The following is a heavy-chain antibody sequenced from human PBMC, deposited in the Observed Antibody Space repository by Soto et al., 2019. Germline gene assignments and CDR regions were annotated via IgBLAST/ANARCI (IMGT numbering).Heavy chain of an antibody. D-gene: IGHD6-13*01. J-gene: IGHJ4*02. V-gene: IGHV4-30-2*01. CDR1: GGSISSGGYS. CDR2: IYHSGST. Sequence: QLQLQESGSGLVKPSQTLSLTCAVSGGSISSGGYSWSWIRQPPGKGLEWIGYIYHSGSTYYNPSLRSRATISVDRSKTQFSLKLSSVPAADTAVYYCASSHAGAHITAAVHWGQGTLVTVSS. CDR3: ASSHAGAHITAAVH.